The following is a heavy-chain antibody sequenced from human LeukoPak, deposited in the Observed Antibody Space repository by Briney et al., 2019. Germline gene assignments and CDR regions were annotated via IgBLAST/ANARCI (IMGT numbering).Heavy chain of an antibody. V-gene: IGHV3-53*01. D-gene: IGHD6-6*01. CDR2: ICSGGST. CDR3: ARDLSPSGAFDI. CDR1: GFTVSSNY. Sequence: GGSLRLSCAASGFTVSSNYMSWVRQAPGKGLEWVSVICSGGSTYYADSMKGRFTISRDNSKNTLYLQMNSLRAEDTAVYYCARDLSPSGAFDIWGQGTMVTVSS. J-gene: IGHJ3*02.